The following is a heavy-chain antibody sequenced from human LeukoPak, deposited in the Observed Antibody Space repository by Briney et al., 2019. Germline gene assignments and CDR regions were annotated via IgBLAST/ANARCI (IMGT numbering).Heavy chain of an antibody. CDR1: GFTFSSYC. D-gene: IGHD5-12*01. CDR2: IKQDGSEK. CDR3: ARGYSGYDWAPDY. J-gene: IGHJ4*02. Sequence: GGSPRLSCAASGFTFSSYCMSWVRQAPGKGMEWVANIKQDGSEKYYMDSVKGRFTISRDTAKNSLYLQMNSLRAEDTAVYYCARGYSGYDWAPDYWGQGTLVTVSS. V-gene: IGHV3-7*04.